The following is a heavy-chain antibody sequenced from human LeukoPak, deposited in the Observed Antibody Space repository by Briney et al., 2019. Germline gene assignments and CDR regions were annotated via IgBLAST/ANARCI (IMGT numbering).Heavy chain of an antibody. J-gene: IGHJ4*02. Sequence: GGSLRLSCTASGFTLSSYEMTWIRQAPGKGLEWVSSIDYSGDTTYYADSVKGRFTISRDNSKNIVYLQMNSLRAEDTAVYYCAKDSISVSGNYLLGGTFDFWGQGTLVAVSS. CDR1: GFTLSSYE. V-gene: IGHV3-23*01. D-gene: IGHD3-22*01. CDR2: IDYSGDTT. CDR3: AKDSISVSGNYLLGGTFDF.